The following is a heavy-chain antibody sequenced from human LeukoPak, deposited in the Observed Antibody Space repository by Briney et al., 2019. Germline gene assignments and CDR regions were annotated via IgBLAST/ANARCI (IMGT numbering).Heavy chain of an antibody. CDR1: GFTFSDSW. D-gene: IGHD3-10*01. J-gene: IGHJ3*01. CDR2: IKSKIDGETT. CDR3: TTDSGSFDV. V-gene: IGHV3-15*01. Sequence: PGGSLRLSCAASGFTFSDSWMTWVRQVPGKGRGWVGRIKSKIDGETTEYAAPVEGRFTISRDDSKTTVYLQMSGLRTEDTALYYCTTDSGSFDVWGRGTMVTVSS.